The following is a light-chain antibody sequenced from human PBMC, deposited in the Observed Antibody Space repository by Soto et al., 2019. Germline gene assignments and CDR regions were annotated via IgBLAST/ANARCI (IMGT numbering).Light chain of an antibody. CDR1: QSVSNNY. J-gene: IGKJ5*01. CDR3: QQYGNSPAIT. V-gene: IGKV3-20*01. Sequence: DIVLTQSPGTLSFSPGERATLSCRAIQSVSNNYLAWYQQKPGQAPRLLIYAASSRATGIPDRFSGSGSGTDFTLTVSRLEPEDFAVYYCQQYGNSPAITFGQGTRLEI. CDR2: AAS.